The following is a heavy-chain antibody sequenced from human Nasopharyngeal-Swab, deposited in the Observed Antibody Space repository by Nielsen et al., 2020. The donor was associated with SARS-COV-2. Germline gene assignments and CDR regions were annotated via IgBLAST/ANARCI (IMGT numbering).Heavy chain of an antibody. V-gene: IGHV3-73*01. CDR3: TRCGGGCYSGRDY. J-gene: IGHJ4*02. CDR1: GFTFGDSA. Sequence: GESLKISCAASGFTFGDSAIHWVRQASGEGLEWVARIRSKGNNYATAYSASVKGRFIIFRDDPTNTAYLQMNSLKTEDTAMYYCTRCGGGCYSGRDYWGQGTLVTVSS. CDR2: IRSKGNNYAT. D-gene: IGHD2-15*01.